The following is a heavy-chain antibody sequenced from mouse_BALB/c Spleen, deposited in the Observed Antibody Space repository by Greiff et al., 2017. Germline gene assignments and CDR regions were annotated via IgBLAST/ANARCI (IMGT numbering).Heavy chain of an antibody. CDR3: ARAAPPGDFDY. V-gene: IGHV5-17*02. J-gene: IGHJ2*01. Sequence: EVMLVESGGGLVQPGGSRKLSCAASGFTFSSFGMHWVRQAPEKGLEWVAYISSGSSTINYADTVKGRYTITRDNSKNTLFLQMTSLGSEDTAMYYCARAAPPGDFDYWGQGTTLTVSS. CDR2: ISSGSSTI. CDR1: GFTFSSFG.